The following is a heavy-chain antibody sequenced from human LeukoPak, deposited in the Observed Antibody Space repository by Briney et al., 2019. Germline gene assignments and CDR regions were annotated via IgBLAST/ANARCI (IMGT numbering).Heavy chain of an antibody. Sequence: GGSLRLSCAASGFTVSSNYMSWVRQAPGKGLEWASVIYSGGSTYYADSVKGRFTISRDNSKNTLYLQMNSLRAEDTAVYYCARDDRRYSSGWYGVYWGQGTLVTVSS. CDR1: GFTVSSNY. CDR3: ARDDRRYSSGWYGVY. V-gene: IGHV3-66*01. CDR2: IYSGGST. J-gene: IGHJ4*02. D-gene: IGHD6-19*01.